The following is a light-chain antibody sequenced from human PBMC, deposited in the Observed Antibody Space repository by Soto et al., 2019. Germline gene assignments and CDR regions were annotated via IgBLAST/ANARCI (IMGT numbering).Light chain of an antibody. CDR3: QQYKDWPPIT. CDR2: DTS. V-gene: IGKV3-15*01. Sequence: IVMTQSPASLSVYPGERATLSCRARQSVDIYLAWYQQRPGQAPRLLIYDTSIRAPGIPATFSGSGSGTEFTLTISSLQSDDVAVYYCQQYKDWPPITFGGGTKVQIK. CDR1: QSVDIY. J-gene: IGKJ4*01.